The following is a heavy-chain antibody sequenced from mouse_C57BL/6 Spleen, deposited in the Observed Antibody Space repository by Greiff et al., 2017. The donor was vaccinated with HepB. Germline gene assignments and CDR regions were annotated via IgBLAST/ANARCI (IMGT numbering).Heavy chain of an antibody. Sequence: VQGVESGPGLVAPSQSLSITCTVSGFSLTSYGVDWVRQSPGKGLEWLGVIWGVGSTNYNSALKSRLSISKDNSKSQVFLKMNSLQTDDTAMYYCARTAYYGNYEGAMDYWGQGTSVTVSS. CDR3: ARTAYYGNYEGAMDY. CDR1: GFSLTSYG. V-gene: IGHV2-6*01. CDR2: IWGVGST. D-gene: IGHD2-10*01. J-gene: IGHJ4*01.